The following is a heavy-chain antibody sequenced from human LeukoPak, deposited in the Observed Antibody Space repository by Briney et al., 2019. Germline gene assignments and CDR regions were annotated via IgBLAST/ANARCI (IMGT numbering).Heavy chain of an antibody. CDR2: ISGSGGST. CDR1: GFTFSSYA. J-gene: IGHJ4*02. V-gene: IGHV3-23*01. CDR3: AKDTHYSGPYEHYLGY. Sequence: PGGSLRLSCAASGFTFSSYAMSWVRQAPGKGLEWVSAISGSGGSTYYADSVKGRFTISRDNSKNSLHLQMNSLRAEDTAVYYCAKDTHYSGPYEHYLGYGERGTLVSVP. D-gene: IGHD6-19*01.